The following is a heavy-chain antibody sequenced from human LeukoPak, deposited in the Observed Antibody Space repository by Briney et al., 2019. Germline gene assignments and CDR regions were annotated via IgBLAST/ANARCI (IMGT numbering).Heavy chain of an antibody. J-gene: IGHJ5*02. CDR3: ARTTVTTHSFDP. CDR1: GGTCSSYA. Sequence: SVKVSCKASGGTCSSYAISWVRQAPGQGLEWMGRIIPIFGTANYAQKFQGRVTITTDESTSTAYMELSSLRSEDPAVYYCARTTVTTHSFDPWGQGTLVTVSS. CDR2: IIPIFGTA. V-gene: IGHV1-69*05. D-gene: IGHD4-11*01.